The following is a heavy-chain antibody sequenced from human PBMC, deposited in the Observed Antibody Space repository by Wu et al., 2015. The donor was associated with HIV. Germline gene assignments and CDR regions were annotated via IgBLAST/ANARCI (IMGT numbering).Heavy chain of an antibody. CDR3: ARVQFDPDYYTYFDL. CDR2: MNPKNGHI. J-gene: IGHJ2*01. V-gene: IGHV1-18*01. CDR1: YILSSYP. D-gene: IGHD4/OR15-4a*01. Sequence: LVQSGPEAKRPGASVKVSCKASYILSSYPIAWVRQAPGQRLEWMGWMNPKNGHIQPAQRFQDRITMSADNSAHTGYMELRRLTSDDTAIYFCARVQFDPDYYTYFDLWGR.